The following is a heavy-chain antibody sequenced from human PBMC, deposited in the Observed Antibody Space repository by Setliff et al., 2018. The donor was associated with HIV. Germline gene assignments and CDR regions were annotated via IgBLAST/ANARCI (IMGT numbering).Heavy chain of an antibody. Sequence: SETLSLTCNVSGGSISSGSYYWSWIRQPAGKELEWIGHIYTSETTNYNPSLKSRVTISLDTSNNHFSLKLRSVTATDTAVYYCARVVAATHYYYYYMDVWGKGTTVTV. CDR2: IYTSETT. V-gene: IGHV4-61*09. D-gene: IGHD2-15*01. CDR3: ARVVAATHYYYYYMDV. J-gene: IGHJ6*03. CDR1: GGSISSGSYY.